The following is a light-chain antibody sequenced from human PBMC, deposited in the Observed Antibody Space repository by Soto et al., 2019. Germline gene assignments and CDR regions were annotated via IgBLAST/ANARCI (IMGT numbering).Light chain of an antibody. Sequence: EIVMTQSPATLSVSPGERATLSCRASQSARISLGWYQQKPGQAPRLLIYDVSTRATGVPARFSGSGSGTEFTLTISSPQSGDFAVYYCQQYNNWPPTFGQGTRLEIK. CDR2: DVS. CDR3: QQYNNWPPT. V-gene: IGKV3-15*01. J-gene: IGKJ5*01. CDR1: QSARIS.